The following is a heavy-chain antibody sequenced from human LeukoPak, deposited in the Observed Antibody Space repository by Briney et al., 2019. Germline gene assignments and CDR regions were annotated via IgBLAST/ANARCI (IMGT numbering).Heavy chain of an antibody. V-gene: IGHV4-39*07. CDR3: ARGLTAMIYYMDV. CDR2: IFYSGST. CDR1: SGSISTSNYY. Sequence: KTSETLSLTCTVSSGSISTSNYYWGWVRQPPGEALEWIGNIFYSGSTYYSPSLKSRVTISVDTSKNQFSLKLSSVTAADTAVYYCARGLTAMIYYMDVWGKGTTVTVSS. J-gene: IGHJ6*03. D-gene: IGHD5-18*01.